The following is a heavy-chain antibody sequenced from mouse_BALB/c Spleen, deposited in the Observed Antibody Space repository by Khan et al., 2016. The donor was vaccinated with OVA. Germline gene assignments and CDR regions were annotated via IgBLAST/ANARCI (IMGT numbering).Heavy chain of an antibody. CDR3: AKGVWSYYYALDY. CDR2: IWGGGST. J-gene: IGHJ4*01. Sequence: QVQLKESGPGLVAPSQSLSITCTVSGFSLTDYGVSWIRQPPGKGLEWLGVIWGGGSTYYNSDIKSRLSISKDNSKSQVFLKMSSLQTDDTAMYYCAKGVWSYYYALDYWGQGTSVTVSS. CDR1: GFSLTDYG. V-gene: IGHV2-6-5*01.